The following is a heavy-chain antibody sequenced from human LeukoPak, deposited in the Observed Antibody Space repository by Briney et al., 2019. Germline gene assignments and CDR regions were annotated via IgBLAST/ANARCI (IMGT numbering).Heavy chain of an antibody. Sequence: SETLSLTCAVSGGSISTYFWSWIRQPPGKGLEWIGYIYSSGSTNYNPSLKSRVTISVDTSKNQFSLKLSSVTAADTAVYYCAGDYYDILTGYYPHFDYWGQGTLVTVSS. D-gene: IGHD3-9*01. CDR1: GGSISTYF. CDR2: IYSSGST. J-gene: IGHJ4*02. V-gene: IGHV4-59*01. CDR3: AGDYYDILTGYYPHFDY.